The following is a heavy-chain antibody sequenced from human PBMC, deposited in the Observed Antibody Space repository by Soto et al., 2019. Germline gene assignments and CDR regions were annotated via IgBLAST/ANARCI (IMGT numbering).Heavy chain of an antibody. V-gene: IGHV1-46*01. CDR2: FNPSGGGT. D-gene: IGHD2-15*01. Sequence: QVQLVQSGAEVKKPGASVKVSCKASGYSLTSYYIHWLRQAPGQGLEWVGVFNPSGGGTNYAQIFQGRLTMTGDTSTSTVYMVLSSLRSEDTAVYYCARGRCSGGRCYYFDFWGQGTLVTVSS. J-gene: IGHJ4*02. CDR1: GYSLTSYY. CDR3: ARGRCSGGRCYYFDF.